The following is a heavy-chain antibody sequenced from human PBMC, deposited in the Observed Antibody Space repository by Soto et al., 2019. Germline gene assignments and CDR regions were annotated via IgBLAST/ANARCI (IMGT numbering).Heavy chain of an antibody. CDR1: GFTFSSYA. J-gene: IGHJ3*02. Sequence: GSLRLSCAASGFTFSSYAMSWVRQAPGKGLEWVSAISGSGGSTYYADSVKGRFTISRDNSKNTLYLQMNSLRAEDTAVYYCAKGRRITMIVVVISAFDIWGQGTMVTVSS. CDR3: AKGRRITMIVVVISAFDI. V-gene: IGHV3-23*01. CDR2: ISGSGGST. D-gene: IGHD3-22*01.